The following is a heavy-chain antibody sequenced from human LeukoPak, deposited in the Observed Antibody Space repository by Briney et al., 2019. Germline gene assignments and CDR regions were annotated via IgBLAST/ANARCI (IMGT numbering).Heavy chain of an antibody. CDR2: ISAYNGNT. CDR3: ARQVDTAMALPDY. J-gene: IGHJ4*02. D-gene: IGHD5-18*01. CDR1: GYTFTSYG. Sequence: ASVKVSCKASGYTFTSYGISWVRQAPGQGLEWMGWISAYNGNTNYAQKLQGRVTMTTDTSTTTAYMELSNLRSDDTAIYYCARQVDTAMALPDYWGQGTLVTVSS. V-gene: IGHV1-18*01.